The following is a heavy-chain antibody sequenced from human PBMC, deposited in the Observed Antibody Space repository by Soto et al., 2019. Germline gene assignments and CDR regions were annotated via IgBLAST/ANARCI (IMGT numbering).Heavy chain of an antibody. V-gene: IGHV4-59*08. CDR1: GCSISRYY. Sequence: SETLSLTCNVSGCSISRYYWSWIRQSPGKGLEWIGYIYYSGSTNYNPSLKSRVAISIDTSRTQFSLKLSSVTAADTAIYYCARCYYDILTGFFLEYWGQGTLVTVSS. CDR3: ARCYYDILTGFFLEY. CDR2: IYYSGST. J-gene: IGHJ4*02. D-gene: IGHD3-9*01.